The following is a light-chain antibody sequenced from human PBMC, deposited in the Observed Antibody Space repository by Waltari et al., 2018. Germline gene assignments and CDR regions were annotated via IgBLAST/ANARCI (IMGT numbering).Light chain of an antibody. Sequence: EIELTQSPGTLSLSPGERPNLPCRASQTVRTTYLAWYQQKPGQAPTLLIYGASSRATGIPDRFSGSGSGTDFSLTISSLEPEDFAVYYCQQYDISPLTFGGGTKVEIK. CDR1: QTVRTTY. J-gene: IGKJ4*01. CDR2: GAS. CDR3: QQYDISPLT. V-gene: IGKV3-20*01.